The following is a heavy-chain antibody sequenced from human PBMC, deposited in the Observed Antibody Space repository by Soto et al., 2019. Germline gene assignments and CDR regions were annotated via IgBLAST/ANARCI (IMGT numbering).Heavy chain of an antibody. CDR3: ARGGGGVIITGDYFDY. J-gene: IGHJ4*02. CDR2: IWYDGSNK. D-gene: IGHD3-10*01. V-gene: IGHV3-33*01. CDR1: GFTFSSYG. Sequence: QVQLVESGGGVVQPGRSLRLSCAASGFTFSSYGMHWVRQAPGKGLEWVAVIWYDGSNKYYADSVKGRFTISRDNSKNTLYRQMNSLRAEDTAVYYCARGGGGVIITGDYFDYWGQGTLVTVSS.